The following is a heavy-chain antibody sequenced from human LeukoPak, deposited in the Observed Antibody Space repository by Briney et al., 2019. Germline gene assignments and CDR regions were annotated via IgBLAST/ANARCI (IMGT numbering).Heavy chain of an antibody. CDR1: GFKFSDHY. Sequence: GGSQRLSCASSGFKFSDHYIDWVRPAPGKGLEWVSSISSSSSYIYYADSVKGRFTISRNNAKNSLYLQMNSLRAEDTAVYYCAREVFSSCHDYWGQGTLVTVSS. CDR2: ISSSSSYI. J-gene: IGHJ4*02. V-gene: IGHV3-21*01. CDR3: AREVFSSCHDY. D-gene: IGHD6-13*01.